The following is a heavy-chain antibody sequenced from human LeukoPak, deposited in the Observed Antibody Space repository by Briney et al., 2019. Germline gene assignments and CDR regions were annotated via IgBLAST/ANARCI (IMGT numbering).Heavy chain of an antibody. J-gene: IGHJ6*02. D-gene: IGHD3-22*01. CDR2: ISYDGSNK. CDR1: GFTFSSYG. Sequence: GGSLRLSCAASGFTFSSYGMHWVRQAPGKGLEWVAVISYDGSNKYYADSVKGRFTISRDNSKNTLYLQMNSLRAEDTAMYYCAKDRYDSSGYYYYYYYGMDVWGQGTTVTVSS. V-gene: IGHV3-30*18. CDR3: AKDRYDSSGYYYYYYYGMDV.